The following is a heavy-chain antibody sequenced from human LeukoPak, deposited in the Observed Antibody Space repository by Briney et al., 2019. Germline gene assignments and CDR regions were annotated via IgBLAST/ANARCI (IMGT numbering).Heavy chain of an antibody. V-gene: IGHV3-7*03. CDR3: ARSSYSSSSSV. CDR1: GFTFSGFW. Sequence: GGSLRLSCAVSGFTFSGFWMSWSRQAPGKGLEWVASINSDGSEGYYADVVKGRFTISRDNAKNSLYLQINSLRAEDTAVYYCARSSYSSSSSVWDQGTMVTVSS. J-gene: IGHJ3*01. CDR2: INSDGSEG. D-gene: IGHD6-6*01.